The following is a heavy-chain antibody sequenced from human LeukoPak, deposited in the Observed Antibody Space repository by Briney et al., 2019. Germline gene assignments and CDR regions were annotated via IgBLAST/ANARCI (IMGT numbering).Heavy chain of an antibody. CDR1: GFTFSSYS. D-gene: IGHD3-3*01. CDR2: ISSSSSTI. CDR3: TSYTSGVQLRFLELTQE. V-gene: IGHV3-48*01. Sequence: GGSLRLSCAASGFTFSSYSMNWVRQAPGKGLEWVSYISSSSSTIYYADSVKGRFTISRDNAKNSLYLQMNSLRAEDTAVYYCTSYTSGVQLRFLELTQEWGQGTLVTVSS. J-gene: IGHJ4*02.